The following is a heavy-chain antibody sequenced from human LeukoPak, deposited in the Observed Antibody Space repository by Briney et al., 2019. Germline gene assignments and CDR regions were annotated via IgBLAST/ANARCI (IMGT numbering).Heavy chain of an antibody. J-gene: IGHJ1*01. D-gene: IGHD3-22*01. V-gene: IGHV5-51*01. CDR1: GYSFTSYW. Sequence: GESLKISCKGSGYSFTSYWIGWVRQMPGKGLGWLGIIYPGDSETRYNPSFQGRVTVSADRFVTTAFLQWSSLEASDTAMYYCVKQGDNFDSSGYYPNGLFQHWGQGTLVTVSS. CDR3: VKQGDNFDSSGYYPNGLFQH. CDR2: IYPGDSET.